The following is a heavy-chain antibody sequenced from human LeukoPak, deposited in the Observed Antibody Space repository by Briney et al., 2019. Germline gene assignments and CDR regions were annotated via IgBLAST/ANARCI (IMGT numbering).Heavy chain of an antibody. CDR2: LDPEDGET. D-gene: IGHD3-3*01. CDR3: ATALGVTIFGVVTDY. Sequence: ASVKVSCKVSGYTLTASSMHWLRQAPGKGLEWMGGLDPEDGETIYAQKFQGRVTMTEDTSTDTAYMELSSLTSEDTAVYFCATALGVTIFGVVTDYWGQGTLVTVSS. CDR1: GYTLTASS. J-gene: IGHJ4*02. V-gene: IGHV1-24*01.